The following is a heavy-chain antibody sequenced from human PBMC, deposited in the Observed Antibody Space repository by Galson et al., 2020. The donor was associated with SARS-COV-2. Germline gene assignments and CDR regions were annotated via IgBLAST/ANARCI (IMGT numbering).Heavy chain of an antibody. D-gene: IGHD3-22*01. J-gene: IGHJ4*02. CDR3: SRLIGLFYYDGSGYWSGYFDY. V-gene: IGHV1-46*03. CDR2: IDPNTDTT. CDR1: GYPFTQNY. Sequence: ASVKVSCKVSGYPFTQNYIHWVRQAPGQGLEWMGLIDPNTDTTIYARKFQGRVTMTRDTSTSTVYMELSSLRSDDTAIYFCSRLIGLFYYDGSGYWSGYFDYWGQGTLLTVSS.